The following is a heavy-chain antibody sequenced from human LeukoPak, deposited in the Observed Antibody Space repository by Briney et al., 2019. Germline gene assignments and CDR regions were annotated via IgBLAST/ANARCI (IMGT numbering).Heavy chain of an antibody. V-gene: IGHV3-15*01. J-gene: IGHJ4*02. CDR2: IKRKTDGGTT. CDR3: TTEGYSYGYFVDY. D-gene: IGHD5-18*01. CDR1: GFTFSSAW. Sequence: GGSLRLSCAASGFTFSSAWMSWVRQAPGKGLEWVGRIKRKTDGGTTDYAAPVKGRFTISRDDSKNTLYLQISSLKMEDTAVYYCTTEGYSYGYFVDYWGQGTLVIVSS.